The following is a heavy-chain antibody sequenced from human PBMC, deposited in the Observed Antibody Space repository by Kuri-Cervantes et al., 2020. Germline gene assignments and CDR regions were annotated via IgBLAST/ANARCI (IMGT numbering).Heavy chain of an antibody. D-gene: IGHD2/OR15-2a*01. V-gene: IGHV3-21*01. CDR2: ISSSSSYI. J-gene: IGHJ3*02. CDR1: GFTFSSYS. CDR3: ARINKRDRTTPRTTLGIKDAFDI. Sequence: GGSLRLSCAASGFTFSSYSMNWVRQAPGKGLEWVSSISSSSSYIYYADSVKGRFTISRDNAKNSLYLQMNSLRAEDTAVYYCARINKRDRTTPRTTLGIKDAFDIWGQGTRVIVSS.